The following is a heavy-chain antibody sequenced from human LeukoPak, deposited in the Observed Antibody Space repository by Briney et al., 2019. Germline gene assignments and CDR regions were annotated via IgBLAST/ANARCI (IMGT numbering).Heavy chain of an antibody. Sequence: SETLSLTCTVSGGSFTVYYWTWIRQSPGKGLEWLGEINHSGSTKYNPSLTSRASISVDTSKNQFSLRLTSVTAADTAVYYCARDSGPEGTFDYWGQGTLVTVSS. D-gene: IGHD6-19*01. CDR2: INHSGST. J-gene: IGHJ4*02. CDR3: ARDSGPEGTFDY. CDR1: GGSFTVYY. V-gene: IGHV4-34*01.